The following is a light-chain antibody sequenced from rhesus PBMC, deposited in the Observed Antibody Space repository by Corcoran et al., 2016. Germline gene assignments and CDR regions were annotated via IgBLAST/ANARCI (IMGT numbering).Light chain of an antibody. J-gene: IGKJ4*01. CDR2: DAS. CDR3: QQRKSYPLT. Sequence: DIQLTQSPSSLSASVGDRVTITCRASQGISSYLAWYQQKSGKAPSPLIYDASNLQSGVPSRFSGIGSGTDFTLTISILQAEDFATYYCQQRKSYPLTFGGGTKVEIK. CDR1: QGISSY. V-gene: IGKV1-38*01.